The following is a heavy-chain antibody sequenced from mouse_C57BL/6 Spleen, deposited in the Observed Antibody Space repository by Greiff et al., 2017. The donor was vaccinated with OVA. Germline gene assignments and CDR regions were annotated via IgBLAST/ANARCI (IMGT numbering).Heavy chain of an antibody. D-gene: IGHD2-4*01. J-gene: IGHJ4*01. CDR2: INPNNGGT. CDR3: ARGGDDDIYAMDY. Sequence: VQLQQSGPELVKPGASVKIPCKASGYTFTDYNMDWVKQSHGKSLEWIGDINPNNGGTIYNPKFKGQATLPVDKSSSTDNRERRSRTSEDTAVYDSARGGDDDIYAMDYWGQGTSVTGSS. V-gene: IGHV1-18*01. CDR1: GYTFTDYN.